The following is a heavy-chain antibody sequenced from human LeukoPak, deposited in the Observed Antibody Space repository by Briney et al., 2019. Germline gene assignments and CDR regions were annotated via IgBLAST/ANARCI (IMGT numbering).Heavy chain of an antibody. V-gene: IGHV4-59*01. D-gene: IGHD6-6*01. CDR3: ARSEYSSSPDYYYYGMDV. CDR2: IYYRGGT. CDR1: GGSISSYY. Sequence: MSSETLSLTCTVSGGSISSYYWSWIRQPPGKGLEWIGYIYYRGGTNYNHSLKSRVTISVDTSKNQFSLKLSSVTATDTAVYYCARSEYSSSPDYYYYGMDVWGQGTTVTVSS. J-gene: IGHJ6*02.